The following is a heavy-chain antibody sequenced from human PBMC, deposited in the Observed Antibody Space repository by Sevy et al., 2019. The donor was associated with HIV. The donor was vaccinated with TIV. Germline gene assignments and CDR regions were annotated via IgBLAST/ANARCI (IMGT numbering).Heavy chain of an antibody. Sequence: GGSLRLSCAASGFTLSGYRMHWVRQAPGKGLVWVSRINSDGRTTSYADSVKGRFTISRDNAKNTLCLQMNSLRAEDTAVYYCTREGSGWYFDYWGQGTPVTVSS. CDR2: INSDGRTT. V-gene: IGHV3-74*01. CDR1: GFTLSGYR. J-gene: IGHJ4*02. D-gene: IGHD6-19*01. CDR3: TREGSGWYFDY.